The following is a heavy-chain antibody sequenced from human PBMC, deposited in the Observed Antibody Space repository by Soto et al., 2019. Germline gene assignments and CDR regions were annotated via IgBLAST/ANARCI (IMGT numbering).Heavy chain of an antibody. V-gene: IGHV3-33*01. D-gene: IGHD1-26*01. Sequence: GGSLRLSCAASGFTFSSYGMHWVRQAPGKGLEWVAVIWYDGSNKYYAGSVKGRFTISRDNSKNTLYLQMNSLRAEDTAVYYCARDRIGGYFDYWGQGTLVTVSS. CDR3: ARDRIGGYFDY. CDR2: IWYDGSNK. CDR1: GFTFSSYG. J-gene: IGHJ4*02.